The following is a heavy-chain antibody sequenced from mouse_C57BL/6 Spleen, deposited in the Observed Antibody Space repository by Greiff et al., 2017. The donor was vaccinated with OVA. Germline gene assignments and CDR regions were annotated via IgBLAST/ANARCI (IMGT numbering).Heavy chain of an antibody. Sequence: VQLQQSGAELVRPGASVTLSCKASGYTFTDYEMHWVKQTPVHGLEWIGAIDPETGGTAYNQKFKGKAILTADKSYSTAYMELRSLTSEDSAVYYCTRKVNYYFDYWGQGTTLTVSS. CDR2: IDPETGGT. V-gene: IGHV1-15*01. J-gene: IGHJ2*01. CDR1: GYTFTDYE. CDR3: TRKVNYYFDY. D-gene: IGHD1-3*01.